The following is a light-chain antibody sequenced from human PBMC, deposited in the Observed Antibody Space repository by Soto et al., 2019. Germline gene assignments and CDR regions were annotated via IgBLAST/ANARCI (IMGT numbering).Light chain of an antibody. CDR1: RFNIGRFS. Sequence: QSALIQPPSASGTPGQTVIMSCSGSRFNIGRFSVNWYQQFPGTAPKLLIYNDEQRPSGVPDRFSGSKSGTSMSLAISGLQAEDEADYFCGAWDGTMDGPVLGGGTKLTVL. CDR3: GAWDGTMDGPV. J-gene: IGLJ2*01. CDR2: NDE. V-gene: IGLV1-44*01.